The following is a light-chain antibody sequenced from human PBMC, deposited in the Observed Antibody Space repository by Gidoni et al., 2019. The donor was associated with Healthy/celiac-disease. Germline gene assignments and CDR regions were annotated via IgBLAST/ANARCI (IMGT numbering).Light chain of an antibody. J-gene: IGLJ1*01. V-gene: IGLV1-44*01. CDR1: SSNIGSNT. CDR3: AAWDDSLNGHYV. Sequence: QSVLTQPPSASGTPGQRVTISCSGSSSNIGSNTVNWYQQRPGTAPKLLIDSNNQRPSGVPDRFSGSKSGTSASLAISGLQSEDEADYYCAAWDDSLNGHYVFGTGTKVTVL. CDR2: SNN.